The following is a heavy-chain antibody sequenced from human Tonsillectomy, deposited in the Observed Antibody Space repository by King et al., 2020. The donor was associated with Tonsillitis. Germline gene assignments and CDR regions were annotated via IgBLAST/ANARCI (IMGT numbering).Heavy chain of an antibody. CDR1: GYTFTSYY. Sequence: VQLVESGAEVKKPGASVKVSCKASGYTFTSYYMHWVRQAPGQGLEWMGIINPSGSSTSYAQKFQGRVTMTRDTSTRTVYMELSSLSSEDTAVYYCARGAVAGRSSYGMDVWGQGTTVTVSS. CDR3: ARGAVAGRSSYGMDV. J-gene: IGHJ6*02. D-gene: IGHD6-19*01. V-gene: IGHV1-46*01. CDR2: INPSGSST.